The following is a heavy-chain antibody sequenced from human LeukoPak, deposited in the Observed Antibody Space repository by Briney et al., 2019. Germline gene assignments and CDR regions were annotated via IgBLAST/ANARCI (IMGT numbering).Heavy chain of an antibody. CDR1: GGSFSSGTYY. D-gene: IGHD5-12*01. J-gene: IGHJ4*02. V-gene: IGHV4-61*02. Sequence: SETLSLTCTVSGGSFSSGTYYWTWIRQPAGKGLEWIGRIYSSGVTNYNPSLKGRVTISVDTSRNQFSLRLSSVTAADTAVYYCARTRAGYSGYDLLDYWGQGTLVTVSS. CDR2: IYSSGVT. CDR3: ARTRAGYSGYDLLDY.